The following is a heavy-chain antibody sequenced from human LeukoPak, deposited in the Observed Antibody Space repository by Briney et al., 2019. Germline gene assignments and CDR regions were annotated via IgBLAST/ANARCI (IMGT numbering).Heavy chain of an antibody. V-gene: IGHV3-7*01. CDR1: GFIFSSYY. CDR3: ARESCSSTSCYAAIDY. J-gene: IGHJ4*02. CDR2: INPDGSEK. D-gene: IGHD2-2*01. Sequence: GGSLRLSCAASGFIFSSYYMTWVRQVPGKGLEWVANINPDGSEKNYVDSVKGRFTISRDNARNSLYLQMNSLRAEDTAVYYCARESCSSTSCYAAIDYWGQGTLVTVSS.